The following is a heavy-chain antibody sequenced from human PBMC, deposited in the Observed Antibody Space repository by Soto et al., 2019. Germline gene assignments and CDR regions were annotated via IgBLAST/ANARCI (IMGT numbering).Heavy chain of an antibody. CDR1: GYTFTGHY. V-gene: IGHV1-2*04. CDR2: INPNSGGT. D-gene: IGHD6-13*01. Sequence: ASVKVSCKASGYTFTGHYMHSVRQAPGQGLEWMGWINPNSGGTNYAQKFQGWVTMTRDTSISTAYMELSRLRSDDTAVYYCARDFSIAAEVGAIYYHGMDVWGQGSTVTVSS. J-gene: IGHJ6*02. CDR3: ARDFSIAAEVGAIYYHGMDV.